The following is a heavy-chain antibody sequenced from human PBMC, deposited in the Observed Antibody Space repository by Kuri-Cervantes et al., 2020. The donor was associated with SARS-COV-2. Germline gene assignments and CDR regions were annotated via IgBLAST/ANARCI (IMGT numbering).Heavy chain of an antibody. CDR3: ARLGGVVGSYYYMDV. CDR1: GGSFSGYY. CDR2: INHSGST. Sequence: GSLRLSCAVYGGSFSGYYWSWIRQPPGKGLEWIGEINHSGSTNYNPSLKSRVTISVDTSKNQFSLKLSSVTAADTAVYYCARLGGVVGSYYYMDVWGKGTTVTVSS. D-gene: IGHD1-26*01. J-gene: IGHJ6*03. V-gene: IGHV4-34*01.